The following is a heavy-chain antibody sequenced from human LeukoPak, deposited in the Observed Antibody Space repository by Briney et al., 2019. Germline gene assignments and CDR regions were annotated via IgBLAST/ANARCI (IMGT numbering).Heavy chain of an antibody. V-gene: IGHV3-21*01. CDR2: ISSSSCI. CDR3: ARFSGYSDYFDY. J-gene: IGHJ4*02. CDR1: GFTFSSYS. Sequence: GGSLRLSCAASGFTFSSYSMNWVRQAPGKWLEWVSSISSSSCIYYADSVKGRFTISRDNAKNSLYLQMNSLRAEDTAVYYCARFSGYSDYFDYWGQGTLVTVSS. D-gene: IGHD5-18*01.